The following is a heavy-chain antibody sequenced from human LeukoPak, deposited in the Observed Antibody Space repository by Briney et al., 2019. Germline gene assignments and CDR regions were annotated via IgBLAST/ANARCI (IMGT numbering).Heavy chain of an antibody. D-gene: IGHD6-19*01. CDR1: GYTFTDYV. J-gene: IGHJ5*02. CDR2: INPNSGGT. V-gene: IGHV1-2*02. CDR3: ARGLDSSGWYYSGGWFDP. Sequence: ASVKVSCKASGYTFTDYVMHWVRQAPGQGLEWMGWINPNSGGTIYAQKFQGRVTMTRNTSISTAYMELSSLRSEDTAVYYCARGLDSSGWYYSGGWFDPWGQGTLVTVSS.